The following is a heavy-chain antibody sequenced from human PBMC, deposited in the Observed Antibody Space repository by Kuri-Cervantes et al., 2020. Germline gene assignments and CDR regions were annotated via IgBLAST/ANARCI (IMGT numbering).Heavy chain of an antibody. Sequence: ASVKVSCKASGYTFTSYYMHWVRQAPGQGLEWMGWINPNSGGTNYAQKFQGRVTMTRDTSISTAYMELSRLRSDDTAVYYCATASGYCSGGSCPNWGQGTLVTVSS. CDR2: INPNSGGT. CDR1: GYTFTSYY. D-gene: IGHD2-15*01. V-gene: IGHV1-2*02. J-gene: IGHJ4*02. CDR3: ATASGYCSGGSCPN.